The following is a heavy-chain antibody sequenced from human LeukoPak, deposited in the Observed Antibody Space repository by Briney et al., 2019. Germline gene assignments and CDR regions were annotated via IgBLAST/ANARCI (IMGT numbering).Heavy chain of an antibody. CDR1: GFTFSSYE. V-gene: IGHV3-48*03. CDR3: ARDRGSGWYLSDY. Sequence: GGSLRLSCAASGFTFSSYEMNWVRLAPGKGLEWVSYISSSGSTKYYADSVKGRFTISRDNAKNSLYLQMNSLRAEDTAVYYCARDRGSGWYLSDYWGQGTLVTVSS. J-gene: IGHJ4*02. CDR2: ISSSGSTK. D-gene: IGHD6-19*01.